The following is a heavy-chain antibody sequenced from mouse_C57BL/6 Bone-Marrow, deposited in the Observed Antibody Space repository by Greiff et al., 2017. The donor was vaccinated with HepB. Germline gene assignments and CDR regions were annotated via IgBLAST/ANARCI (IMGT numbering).Heavy chain of an antibody. CDR2: IYPRSGNT. J-gene: IGHJ4*01. V-gene: IGHV1-81*01. Sequence: QVQLQQSGAELARPGASVKLSCKASGYTFTSYGISWVKQRAGQGLEWIGEIYPRSGNTYYNEKLKGKATLTADKSSSTAYMELRSLTSEDSAVYFCARRGYYAMDYWGQGTSVTVSS. CDR1: GYTFTSYG. CDR3: ARRGYYAMDY.